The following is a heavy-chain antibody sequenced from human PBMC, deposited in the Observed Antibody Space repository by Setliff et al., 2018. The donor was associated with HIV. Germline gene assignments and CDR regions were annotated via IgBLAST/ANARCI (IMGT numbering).Heavy chain of an antibody. Sequence: SGPTLVNPTQTLTLTCTFSGFSLTTRGVAVGWFRQPPGKALEWLAIIYWDDDKRYSPSLKTSLTITRDTSKNQVVLTMTNMDPVDTATYFCAHGFYYESYAYYEYYFDYWGQGTLVTVSS. CDR1: GFSLTTRGVA. CDR2: IYWDDDK. V-gene: IGHV2-5*02. CDR3: AHGFYYESYAYYEYYFDY. J-gene: IGHJ4*02. D-gene: IGHD3-16*01.